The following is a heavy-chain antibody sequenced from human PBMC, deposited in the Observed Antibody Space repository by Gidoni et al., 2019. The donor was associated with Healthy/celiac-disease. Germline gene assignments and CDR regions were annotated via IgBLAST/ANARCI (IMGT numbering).Heavy chain of an antibody. V-gene: IGHV4-61*01. CDR3: ARGIVATMGFFWFDP. D-gene: IGHD5-12*01. CDR2: IYYSGST. CDR1: GGSVSSGSYY. J-gene: IGHJ5*02. Sequence: QVQLQASGPGLVKPSETLSLTCTVSGGSVSSGSYYWSWIRQPPGKGLEWIGYIYYSGSTNYNPSLKSRVTISVDTSKNQFSLKLSSVTAADTAVYYCARGIVATMGFFWFDPWGQGTLVTVSS.